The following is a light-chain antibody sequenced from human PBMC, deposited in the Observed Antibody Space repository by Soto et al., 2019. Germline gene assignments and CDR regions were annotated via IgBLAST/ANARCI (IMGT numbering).Light chain of an antibody. V-gene: IGKV3-15*01. J-gene: IGKJ4*02. CDR3: QQYTDWTWGT. CDR2: CAS. Sequence: EIVMTQSTATLSLSPGETATLSCMASQSVHSNLAGFQQHPGQAPRLLIYCASARATGIPVRFSGSGSGTEFDLTISSLQPEDFAVYYCQQYTDWTWGTFGGGTKVGI. CDR1: QSVHSN.